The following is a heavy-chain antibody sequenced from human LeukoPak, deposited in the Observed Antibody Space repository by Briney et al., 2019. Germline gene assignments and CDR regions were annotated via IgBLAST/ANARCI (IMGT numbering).Heavy chain of an antibody. CDR2: INHSGSG. CDR1: GGAFTNYY. D-gene: IGHD4-23*01. J-gene: IGHJ4*02. Sequence: SETLSLTCAVYGGAFTNYYWSWIRQPPGKGLEWIGEINHSGSGNYNPSLKPRLMMSVDTSKSQISLRLTSVTAADTAVYYCVRRAFGPRWQFLYEKKYYFDYWARGTLVTVSS. V-gene: IGHV4-34*01. CDR3: VRRAFGPRWQFLYEKKYYFDY.